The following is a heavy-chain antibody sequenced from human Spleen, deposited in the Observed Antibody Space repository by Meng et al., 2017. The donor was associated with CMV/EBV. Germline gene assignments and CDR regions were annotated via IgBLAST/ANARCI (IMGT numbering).Heavy chain of an antibody. V-gene: IGHV4-4*02. Sequence: VYGTSISTSNWWSWVRQPPDKGLEWIGEVYHSGYTNYNPSLKSRVTMSVDRSKNQFSLKLSSVTAADTAVYYCARVTEYGGNCFDSWGQGTLVTVSS. J-gene: IGHJ4*02. CDR2: VYHSGYT. CDR3: ARVTEYGGNCFDS. CDR1: GTSISTSNW. D-gene: IGHD4/OR15-4a*01.